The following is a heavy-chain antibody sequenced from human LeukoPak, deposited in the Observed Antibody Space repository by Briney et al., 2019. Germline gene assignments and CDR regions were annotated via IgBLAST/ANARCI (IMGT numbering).Heavy chain of an antibody. Sequence: SETLSLTCTVSRGSTSTYYWSWIRQPAGKGLEWIGRIYPSGNTNFNPSLMSRVTMSIDTSKNQFSLKLSSVTAADTAVYYCARGWGPAYCGGDCHRHFDYWGQGTLVTVSS. J-gene: IGHJ4*02. CDR1: RGSTSTYY. D-gene: IGHD2-21*02. CDR3: ARGWGPAYCGGDCHRHFDY. V-gene: IGHV4-4*07. CDR2: IYPSGNT.